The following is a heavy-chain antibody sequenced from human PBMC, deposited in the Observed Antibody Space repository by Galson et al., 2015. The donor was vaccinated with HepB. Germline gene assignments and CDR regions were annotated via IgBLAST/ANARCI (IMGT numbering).Heavy chain of an antibody. CDR2: IIPIFGTA. Sequence: SVKVSCKASGGTFSSYAISWVRQAPGQGLEWMGGIIPIFGTANYAQKFQGRVTITADESTSTAYMELSSLRSEDTAVYYCARGLEAVAGTDHWGQGTLVTVSS. CDR1: GGTFSSYA. V-gene: IGHV1-69*13. J-gene: IGHJ4*02. CDR3: ARGLEAVAGTDH. D-gene: IGHD6-19*01.